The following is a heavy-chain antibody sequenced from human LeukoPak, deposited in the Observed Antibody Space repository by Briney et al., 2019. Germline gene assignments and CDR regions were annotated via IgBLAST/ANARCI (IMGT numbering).Heavy chain of an antibody. D-gene: IGHD3-22*01. J-gene: IGHJ4*02. CDR1: GGSFSGYY. CDR2: INHSGST. CDR3: ARSGFYYDSSGYFPTLDF. Sequence: SETLSLTCAVYGGSFSGYYWSWIRQPPGKGLEWIGEINHSGSTNYNPSLKSRVSISPDTSKNQISLRLSSVTAADTAVYYCARSGFYYDSSGYFPTLDFWGQGTLVTVSS. V-gene: IGHV4-34*01.